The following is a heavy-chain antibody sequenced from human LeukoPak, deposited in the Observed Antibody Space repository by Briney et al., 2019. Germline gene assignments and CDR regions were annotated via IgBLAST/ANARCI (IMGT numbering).Heavy chain of an antibody. D-gene: IGHD3-22*01. CDR3: AKGEAYYDSSGYYPFDY. CDR1: GFTFDDYA. V-gene: IGHV3-9*01. Sequence: GRSLRLSCAASGFTFDDYAMHWVRQAPGKGLEWVSGISWNSGSIGYADSVKGRFTISRDNAKNSLYLQMNSLRAEDTALYYCAKGEAYYDSSGYYPFDYWGQETLVTVSS. CDR2: ISWNSGSI. J-gene: IGHJ4*02.